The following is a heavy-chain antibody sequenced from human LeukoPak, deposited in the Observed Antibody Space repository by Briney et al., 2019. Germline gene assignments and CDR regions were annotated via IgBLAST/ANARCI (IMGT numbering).Heavy chain of an antibody. CDR3: AKDGVGRLIDY. J-gene: IGHJ4*02. D-gene: IGHD3-3*01. Sequence: PGGSLRLSCAASGFTVSSNYMSWVRQAPGKGLEWVSAISGSGGSTYYADSVKGRFTISRDNSKNTLYLQMNSLRAEDTAVYYCAKDGVGRLIDYWGQGTLVTVSS. V-gene: IGHV3-23*01. CDR1: GFTVSSNY. CDR2: ISGSGGST.